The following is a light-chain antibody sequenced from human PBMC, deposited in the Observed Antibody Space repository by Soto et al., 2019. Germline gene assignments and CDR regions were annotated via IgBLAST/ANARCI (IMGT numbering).Light chain of an antibody. CDR3: QQYGDLPWT. CDR1: QSVSSNY. CDR2: GAS. J-gene: IGKJ1*01. V-gene: IGKV3-20*01. Sequence: IVMTQSPATLSVSPGERATLSCRASQSVSSNYLAWYQQKPGQAPRLLIYGASSRATGIPDRFSGSGSGTDFTLTIDRLESEDFAVYFCQQYGDLPWTFGQGTKVDIK.